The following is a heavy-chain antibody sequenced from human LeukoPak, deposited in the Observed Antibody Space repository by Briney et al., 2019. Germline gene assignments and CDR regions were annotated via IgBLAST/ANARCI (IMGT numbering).Heavy chain of an antibody. J-gene: IGHJ6*02. CDR3: ARYFYDRYGMDV. V-gene: IGHV1-69*13. CDR1: GYTFTSYY. Sequence: APVKVSCTASGYTFTSYYMHWVRQAPGQGLEWMGGIIPIFGTANYAQKFQGRVTITADESTSTAYMELSSLRSEDTAVYYCARYFYDRYGMDVWGQGTTVTVSS. D-gene: IGHD3-3*01. CDR2: IIPIFGTA.